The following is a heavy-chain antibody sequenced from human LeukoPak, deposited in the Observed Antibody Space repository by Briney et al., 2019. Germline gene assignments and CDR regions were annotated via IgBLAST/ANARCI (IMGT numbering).Heavy chain of an antibody. D-gene: IGHD4-17*01. Sequence: KTSETLSLTCTVSGGSVSSGSYYWSWIRQPPGKGLEWIGYIYYSGSTNYNPSLKSRVTISVDTSKNQFSLKLSSVTAADTAVYYCAGEQAGDYGDYYENAFDIWGQGTMVTVSS. CDR1: GGSVSSGSYY. CDR2: IYYSGST. J-gene: IGHJ3*02. CDR3: AGEQAGDYGDYYENAFDI. V-gene: IGHV4-61*01.